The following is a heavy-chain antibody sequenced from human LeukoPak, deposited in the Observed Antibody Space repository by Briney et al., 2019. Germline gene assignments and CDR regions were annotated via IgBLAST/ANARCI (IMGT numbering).Heavy chain of an antibody. CDR1: GFTFSSYE. Sequence: PGGSLRLSCAASGFTFSSYEMNWVRQAPGKGLEWVSYISSSGNTVYYADSVKGRFTISRDNAKNSLYLQMSSLRAEDTAVYYCARAKLYYYDSSGYYSGFDYWGQGTLVTVSS. V-gene: IGHV3-48*03. D-gene: IGHD3-22*01. CDR2: ISSSGNTV. CDR3: ARAKLYYYDSSGYYSGFDY. J-gene: IGHJ4*02.